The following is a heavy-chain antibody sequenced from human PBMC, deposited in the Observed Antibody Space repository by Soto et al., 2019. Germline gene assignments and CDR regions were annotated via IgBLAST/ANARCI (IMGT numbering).Heavy chain of an antibody. Sequence: PVGSLRLSCAASGVTLSTAGMSCVRQAPGKGLEWVGRIKSKKDGGTTDYAAPVKGRFTISRDDSENTLYLQMNSLKTEDTAMYYCTTDSMPFPLYWGQGTLVTVSS. CDR3: TTDSMPFPLY. V-gene: IGHV3-15*01. D-gene: IGHD2-2*01. J-gene: IGHJ4*02. CDR1: GVTLSTAG. CDR2: IKSKKDGGTT.